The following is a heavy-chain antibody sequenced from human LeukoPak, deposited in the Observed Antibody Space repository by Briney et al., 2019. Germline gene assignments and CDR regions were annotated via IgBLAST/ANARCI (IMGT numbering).Heavy chain of an antibody. J-gene: IGHJ4*02. D-gene: IGHD6-19*01. CDR3: ARGSGWLDY. V-gene: IGHV3-33*01. CDR1: GITFSSYG. Sequence: GSLRLSCAASGITFSSYGMHWVRQAPGKGLGWVAVIWYDGSNKYYADSVKGRFTISRDNSKNTLYLQTNSLRAEDTAVYYCARGSGWLDYWGQGTLVTVSS. CDR2: IWYDGSNK.